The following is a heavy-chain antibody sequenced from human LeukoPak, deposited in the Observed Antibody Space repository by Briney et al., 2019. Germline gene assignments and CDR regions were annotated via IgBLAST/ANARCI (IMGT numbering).Heavy chain of an antibody. CDR1: GFTFSSYG. CDR3: ARNSGWPYFDY. D-gene: IGHD6-19*01. Sequence: GGSLRLSCAASGFTFSSYGMHWVRQAPGKGLEWVAVISYDGSNKYYADSVKGRFTISRDNSKNTLYLQMNSLRAEDTAIYYCARNSGWPYFDYWGQGTLVTVSS. CDR2: ISYDGSNK. J-gene: IGHJ4*02. V-gene: IGHV3-30*03.